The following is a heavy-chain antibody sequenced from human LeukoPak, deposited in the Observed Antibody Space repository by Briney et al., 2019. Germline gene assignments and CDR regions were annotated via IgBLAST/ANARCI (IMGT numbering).Heavy chain of an antibody. CDR2: IYTDGST. Sequence: SETLSLTCTVSGGSITSGSHYWSWIRQPAGKGLEWIGRIYTDGSTNYNPSLKSRVTISVDTSKNQFSLKVSSVTAADTAVYYCARDPGYYDSSGYPVVGYFQHWGQGTLVTVSS. D-gene: IGHD3-22*01. V-gene: IGHV4-61*02. CDR3: ARDPGYYDSSGYPVVGYFQH. CDR1: GGSITSGSHY. J-gene: IGHJ1*01.